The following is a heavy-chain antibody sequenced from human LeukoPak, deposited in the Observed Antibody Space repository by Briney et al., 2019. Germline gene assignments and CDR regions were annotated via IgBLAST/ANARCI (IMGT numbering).Heavy chain of an antibody. D-gene: IGHD3-22*01. V-gene: IGHV4-4*02. CDR3: ASRCYYYDSSGCPGY. Sequence: PSGTLSLTCAVSGGSISSSNWWSWVRQPPGKGLEWIGGIYHSGSTNYNPSLKSRVTISVDKSKNQFSLKLSSVTAADTAVYYCASRCYYYDSSGCPGYWGQGTLVTVSS. J-gene: IGHJ4*02. CDR2: IYHSGST. CDR1: GGSISSSNW.